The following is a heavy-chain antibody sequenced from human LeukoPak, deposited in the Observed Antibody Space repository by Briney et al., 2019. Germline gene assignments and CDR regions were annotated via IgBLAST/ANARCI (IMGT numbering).Heavy chain of an antibody. CDR3: ARRQAPEKYYDFWSGYSDAFDI. J-gene: IGHJ3*02. V-gene: IGHV4-59*01. D-gene: IGHD3-3*01. CDR2: IYYSGST. Sequence: SETLSLTCTVSGGSISSYYWSWIRQPPGKGLEWIGYIYYSGSTNYNPFLKSRVTISVDTSKNQFSLKLSSVTAADTAVYYCARRQAPEKYYDFWSGYSDAFDIWGQGTMVTVSS. CDR1: GGSISSYY.